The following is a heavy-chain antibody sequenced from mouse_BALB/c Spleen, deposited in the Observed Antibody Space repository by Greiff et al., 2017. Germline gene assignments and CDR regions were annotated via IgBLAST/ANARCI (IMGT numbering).Heavy chain of an antibody. V-gene: IGHV3-2*02. CDR1: GYSITSDYA. J-gene: IGHJ4*01. Sequence: DVKLQESGPGLVKPSQSLSLTCTVTGYSITSDYAWNWIRQFPGNKLEWMGYISYSGSTSYNPSLKSRISITRDTSKNQFFLQLNSVTTEDTATYYCARGDYDGENYAMDYWGQGTSVTVSS. CDR2: ISYSGST. D-gene: IGHD2-4*01. CDR3: ARGDYDGENYAMDY.